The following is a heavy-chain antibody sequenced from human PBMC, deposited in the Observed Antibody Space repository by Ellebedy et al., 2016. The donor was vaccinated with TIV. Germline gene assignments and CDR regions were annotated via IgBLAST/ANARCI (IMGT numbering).Heavy chain of an antibody. CDR2: ISSSSSYI. D-gene: IGHD4-17*01. CDR1: GFTFSSYS. CDR3: ARAVFVGGYDLWNYGDYVNNWFDP. V-gene: IGHV3-21*01. J-gene: IGHJ5*02. Sequence: GGSLRLSXAASGFTFSSYSMNWVRQAPGKGLEWVSSISSSSSYIYYADSVKGRFTISRDNAKNSLYLQMNSLRAEDTAVYYCARAVFVGGYDLWNYGDYVNNWFDPWGQGTLVTVSS.